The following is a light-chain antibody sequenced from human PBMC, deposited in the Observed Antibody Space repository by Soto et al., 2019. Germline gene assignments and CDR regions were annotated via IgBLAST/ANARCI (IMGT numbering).Light chain of an antibody. J-gene: IGKJ1*01. CDR1: QSVSSSY. CDR3: QQYGSSPTT. CDR2: GAS. V-gene: IGKV3-20*01. Sequence: EIVLTQSPGTLSLSPGERATLSCRASQSVSSSYLAWYQQKPGQAPRLLIYGASIRATGIPDRFSGSGSGTDFTLTISRLAPEDFAVYYCQQYGSSPTTFGQGTKVEIK.